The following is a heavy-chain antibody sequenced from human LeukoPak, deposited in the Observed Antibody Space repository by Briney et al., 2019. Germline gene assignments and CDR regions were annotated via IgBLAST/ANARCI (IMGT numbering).Heavy chain of an antibody. V-gene: IGHV4-61*08. CDR1: GGSISSGGYS. CDR3: ARVGYDFWSGYYLFDY. D-gene: IGHD3-3*01. Sequence: PSETLSLTCAVSGGSISSGGYSWSWIRQPPGKGLEWIGYIYYSGSTNYNPSLKSRVTISVDTSKNQFSLKLSSVTAADTAVYYCARVGYDFWSGYYLFDYWGQGTLVTVSS. CDR2: IYYSGST. J-gene: IGHJ4*02.